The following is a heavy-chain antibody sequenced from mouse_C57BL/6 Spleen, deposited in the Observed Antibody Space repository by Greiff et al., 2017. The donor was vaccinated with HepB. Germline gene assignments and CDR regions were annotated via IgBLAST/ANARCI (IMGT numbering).Heavy chain of an antibody. CDR3: AKGVGLTGYY. V-gene: IGHV1-64*01. CDR1: GYTFTSYW. Sequence: QVQLQQPGAELVKPGASVKLSCKASGYTFTSYWMHWVKQRPGQGLEWIGMIHPNSGSNNYTEKLKSKATLTVNKTASTAYMHLRSLTSEGSAVYDCAKGVGLTGYYWGKVTTLTVSS. D-gene: IGHD4-1*01. J-gene: IGHJ2*01. CDR2: IHPNSGSN.